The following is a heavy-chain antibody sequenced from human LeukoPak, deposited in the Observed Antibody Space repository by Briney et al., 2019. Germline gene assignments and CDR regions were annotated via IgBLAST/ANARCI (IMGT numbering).Heavy chain of an antibody. D-gene: IGHD3-10*01. V-gene: IGHV3-23*01. Sequence: GGSLRLSCAASGFTFSSYAMRWVRQAPGKGLEWVSAISGSGGSTYYADSVKGRFTISRDNSKNTLYLQMNSLRAEDTAVYYCAKDRSIILWFGELLGYWGQGTLVTVSS. J-gene: IGHJ4*02. CDR1: GFTFSSYA. CDR3: AKDRSIILWFGELLGY. CDR2: ISGSGGST.